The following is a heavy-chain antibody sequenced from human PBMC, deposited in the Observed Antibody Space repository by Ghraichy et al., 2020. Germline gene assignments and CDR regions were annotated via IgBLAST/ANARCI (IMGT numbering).Heavy chain of an antibody. D-gene: IGHD2-2*01. CDR3: ARLRCSGTGCLIKTRYHYYNMDV. CDR1: GGSISSSSYY. Sequence: PSETLSLTCTVSGGSISSSSYYWGWIRQPPGKGLEWIGSIYYSGSTYYNPSLKSRVTISVDTSKNHFSLKLSSVTAADTAVYYCARLRCSGTGCLIKTRYHYYNMDVWGQGTTVTVSS. V-gene: IGHV4-39*02. CDR2: IYYSGST. J-gene: IGHJ6*02.